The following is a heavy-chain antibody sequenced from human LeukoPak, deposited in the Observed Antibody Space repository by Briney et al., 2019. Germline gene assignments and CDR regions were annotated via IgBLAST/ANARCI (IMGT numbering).Heavy chain of an antibody. Sequence: GWSLRLSCAASGFTFISYSMNWVRQAPGKGLEGVSYISSSGSTIYYADSVKGRFTISRDNAKNALYLQMNSLRAEDTAVYYCAELGITMIGGVWGKGTTVTISS. V-gene: IGHV3-48*04. J-gene: IGHJ6*04. D-gene: IGHD3-10*02. CDR3: AELGITMIGGV. CDR2: ISSSGSTI. CDR1: GFTFISYS.